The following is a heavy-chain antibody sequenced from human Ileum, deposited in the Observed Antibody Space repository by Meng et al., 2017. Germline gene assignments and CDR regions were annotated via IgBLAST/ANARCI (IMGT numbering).Heavy chain of an antibody. CDR1: GGSVSSSNW. CDR2: IHHSGKS. V-gene: IGHV4-4*02. Sequence: QEQLQESGPGLVTASGTLSLTCDGFGGSVSSSNWWSWVRQPPGKGLEWIGEIHHSGKSNYNPSLKSRVTISVDKSKNQFSLNLKSVSAADTAVYYCVKDGDYCSDGSCYGSSMLWGQGTLVTVSS. D-gene: IGHD2-15*01. J-gene: IGHJ4*02. CDR3: VKDGDYCSDGSCYGSSML.